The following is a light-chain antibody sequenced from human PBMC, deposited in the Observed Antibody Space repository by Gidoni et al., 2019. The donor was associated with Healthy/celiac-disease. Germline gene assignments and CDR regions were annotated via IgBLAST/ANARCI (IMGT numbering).Light chain of an antibody. CDR3: QQSYSTPLT. V-gene: IGKV1-39*01. CDR2: AAS. J-gene: IGKJ4*01. CDR1: QSISSY. Sequence: DIHMPPSPSSLSASVGDRVTLTCRASQSISSYLNWYQQKPGKAPKLLIYAASSLQSGVPSRFSGSGSGTDFTLTISSLQPEDFATYYCQQSYSTPLTFGGGTKVEIK.